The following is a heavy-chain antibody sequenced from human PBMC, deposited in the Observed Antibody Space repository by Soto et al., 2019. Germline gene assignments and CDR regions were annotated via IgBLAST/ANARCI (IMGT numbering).Heavy chain of an antibody. Sequence: SETLSLTCTVSGGSISSSSYYWGWMRQPPGKGLEWIGSIYYSGSTYYNPSLKSRVTISVDTSKNQFSLKLSSVTAADTAVYYCARHLHYDILTGYAFDIWGQGTMVTVS. CDR3: ARHLHYDILTGYAFDI. J-gene: IGHJ3*02. D-gene: IGHD3-9*01. V-gene: IGHV4-39*01. CDR1: GGSISSSSYY. CDR2: IYYSGST.